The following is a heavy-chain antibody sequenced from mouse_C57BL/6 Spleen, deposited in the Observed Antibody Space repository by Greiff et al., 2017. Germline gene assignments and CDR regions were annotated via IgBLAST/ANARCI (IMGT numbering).Heavy chain of an antibody. CDR3: ARGGDDV. J-gene: IGHJ1*03. V-gene: IGHV1-52*01. CDR2: IDPSDSET. Sequence: QVHVKQPGAELVRPGSSVKLSCKASGYTFTSYWMHWVKQRPIQGLEWIGTIDPSDSETHYNQKFKDKVTLTVAKSSSTAYMQLSSLTSEDSAVYYGARGGDDVWGTGTTVTVSS. CDR1: GYTFTSYW.